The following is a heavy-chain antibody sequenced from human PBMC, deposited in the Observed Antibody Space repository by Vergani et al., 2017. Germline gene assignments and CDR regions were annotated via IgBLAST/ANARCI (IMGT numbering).Heavy chain of an antibody. Sequence: EVLLVESGGGLVQPGESLRLSCTASGFTFSDFWMTWVRQVPGKGLEWVANMMPDGSEAMYADSLRGRFSISRENAKNSLHLHMSSLRVEDTAVYFCAKSGFVGAFETWGKGTMVTVSS. CDR3: AKSGFVGAFET. CDR1: GFTFSDFW. CDR2: MMPDGSEA. J-gene: IGHJ3*02. D-gene: IGHD6-6*01. V-gene: IGHV3-7*01.